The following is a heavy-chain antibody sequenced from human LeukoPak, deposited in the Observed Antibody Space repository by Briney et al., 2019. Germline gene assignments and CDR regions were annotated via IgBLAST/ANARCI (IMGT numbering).Heavy chain of an antibody. V-gene: IGHV1-8*03. CDR1: GYTFTSYD. Sequence: GASVKVSCKASGYTFTSYDINWVRQATGQGLEWMGWMNPNSGNTGYAQKFQGRVTITRNTSISTAYMELSSLRSEDTAVYYCARASLNYDFWSGYIPHFDYWGQRTLVTVSS. D-gene: IGHD3-3*01. J-gene: IGHJ4*02. CDR3: ARASLNYDFWSGYIPHFDY. CDR2: MNPNSGNT.